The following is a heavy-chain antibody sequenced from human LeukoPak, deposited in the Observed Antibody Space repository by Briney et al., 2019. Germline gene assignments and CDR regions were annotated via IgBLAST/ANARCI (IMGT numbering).Heavy chain of an antibody. V-gene: IGHV3-7*01. CDR2: IKQDGSEK. D-gene: IGHD3-3*01. J-gene: IGHJ4*02. Sequence: PGGSLRLSCAASGFTFSSYWMSWVRQAPGKGLEWVANIKQDGSEKYYVDSVKGRFTISRDNAKNTLYLQMNSLRAEDTAVYYCARDYRDFWSDKLDYWGQGTLVTVSS. CDR3: ARDYRDFWSDKLDY. CDR1: GFTFSSYW.